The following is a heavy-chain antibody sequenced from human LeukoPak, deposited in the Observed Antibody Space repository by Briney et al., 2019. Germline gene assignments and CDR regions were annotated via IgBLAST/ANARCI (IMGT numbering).Heavy chain of an antibody. Sequence: PSETLSLTCTVSGYSISSGYYWGWIRQPPGKGLEWIGSIYHSGSTYYNPSLKSRVTISVDTSKNQFSLKLSSVTAADTAVYYCTRDIRRHRYSVLAAADAFDPWGQGTLVTVSS. CDR3: TRDIRRHRYSVLAAADAFDP. V-gene: IGHV4-38-2*02. J-gene: IGHJ5*02. D-gene: IGHD6-13*01. CDR1: GYSISSGYY. CDR2: IYHSGST.